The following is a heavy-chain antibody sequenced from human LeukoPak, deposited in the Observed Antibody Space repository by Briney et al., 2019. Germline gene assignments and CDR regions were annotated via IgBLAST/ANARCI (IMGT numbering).Heavy chain of an antibody. CDR2: IRYDGSNK. CDR3: AKDRSISMIVVVITPAAFDI. J-gene: IGHJ3*02. CDR1: GFTFSSYG. D-gene: IGHD3-22*01. Sequence: PGGSLRLSCAASGFTFSSYGMHWVRQAPGKGLEWVAFIRYDGSNKYYADSVKGRFTISRDNSKNTLYLQMNSLRPEDTAVYYCAKDRSISMIVVVITPAAFDIWGQGTMVTVSS. V-gene: IGHV3-30*02.